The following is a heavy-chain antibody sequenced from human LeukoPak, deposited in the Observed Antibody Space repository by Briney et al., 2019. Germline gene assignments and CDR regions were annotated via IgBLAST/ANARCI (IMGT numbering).Heavy chain of an antibody. CDR2: ISAGGHNT. Sequence: PRGSLTLSCDASGFSFSDYAMHWVRQAPGKGLEWVSGISAGGHNTYYADSVKGRFTISRDNSKNTLFVQMNRLSSDDTAVYYCANQPERYCSGGSCHPSTGWGQGTLVTASS. CDR3: ANQPERYCSGGSCHPSTG. CDR1: GFSFSDYA. V-gene: IGHV3-23*01. D-gene: IGHD2-15*01. J-gene: IGHJ4*02.